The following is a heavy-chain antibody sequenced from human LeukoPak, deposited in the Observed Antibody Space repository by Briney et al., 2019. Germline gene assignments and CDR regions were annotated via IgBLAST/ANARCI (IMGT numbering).Heavy chain of an antibody. CDR2: MNPNSGNT. V-gene: IGHV1-8*01. CDR3: ARGYSGSYLGFDY. D-gene: IGHD1-26*01. Sequence: GESLKISCKASGYTFTSYDINWVRQATGQGLEWMGWMNPNSGNTGYAQKFQGRVTMTRNTSISTAYMELSSLRSEDTAVYYCARGYSGSYLGFDYWGQGTLVTVSS. CDR1: GYTFTSYD. J-gene: IGHJ4*02.